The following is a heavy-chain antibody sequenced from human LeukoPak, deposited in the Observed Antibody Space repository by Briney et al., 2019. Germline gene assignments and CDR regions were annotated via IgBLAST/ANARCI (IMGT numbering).Heavy chain of an antibody. V-gene: IGHV1-2*04. J-gene: IGHJ6*02. CDR2: INPNSGGT. D-gene: IGHD3-9*01. Sequence: GASVKVSCKASGYTFTGYYMHWVRQAPGQGLEWMGWINPNSGGTNYAQKFQGWVTMTRDTSISTAYMELSRLRSDDTAVYYCARGSHYDILTGLAYYYGMDVWGQGTTVTVFS. CDR1: GYTFTGYY. CDR3: ARGSHYDILTGLAYYYGMDV.